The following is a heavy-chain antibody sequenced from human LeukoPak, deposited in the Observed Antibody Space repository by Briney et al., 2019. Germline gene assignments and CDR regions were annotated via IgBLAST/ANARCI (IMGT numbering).Heavy chain of an antibody. D-gene: IGHD2-2*01. Sequence: GGALRLSCAPSGFTLSSYALHRVRQTPGKGLERVAVILYDGSNKYYTHSVKGRYTLSIDNSKDTLYLQMNSLIAEDTAVYYGAREKVPAAIVAVGYWGQGTLVTVSS. CDR1: GFTLSSYA. CDR2: ILYDGSNK. CDR3: AREKVPAAIVAVGY. J-gene: IGHJ4*02. V-gene: IGHV3-30*10.